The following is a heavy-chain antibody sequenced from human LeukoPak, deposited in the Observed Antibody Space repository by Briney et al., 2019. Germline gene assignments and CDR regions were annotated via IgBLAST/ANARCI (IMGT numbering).Heavy chain of an antibody. D-gene: IGHD2-15*01. CDR2: INPNSGGT. J-gene: IGHJ1*01. CDR3: ARADCSGGSCYSFGIEYFQH. Sequence: GASVKVSCKAPGYTFTGYYMHWVRQAPGQGLEWMGWINPNSGGTNYAQKFQGWVTMTRDTSISTAYMELSRLRSDDTAVYYCARADCSGGSCYSFGIEYFQHWGQGTLVTVSS. V-gene: IGHV1-2*04. CDR1: GYTFTGYY.